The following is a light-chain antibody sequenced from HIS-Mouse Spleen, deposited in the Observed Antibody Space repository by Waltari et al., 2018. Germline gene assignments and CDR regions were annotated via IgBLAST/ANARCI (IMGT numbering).Light chain of an antibody. CDR2: DVS. Sequence: QSALTQPRPVSGSPGQSVTIPCTVTSTDVGGYNYVSWYQQHPGKAPKIMIYDVSKRPSGVPDRFSGSKSGNTASLTISGLQAEDEADYYCCSYAGSYTWVFGGGTKLTVL. CDR3: CSYAGSYTWV. CDR1: STDVGGYNY. J-gene: IGLJ3*02. V-gene: IGLV2-11*01.